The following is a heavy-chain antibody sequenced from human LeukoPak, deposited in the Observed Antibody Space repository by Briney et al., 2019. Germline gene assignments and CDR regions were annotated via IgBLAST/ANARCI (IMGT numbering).Heavy chain of an antibody. CDR1: GYTFTGYY. V-gene: IGHV1-2*02. CDR2: INPNSGGT. CDR3: ARQTTVTINWFDP. J-gene: IGHJ5*02. D-gene: IGHD4-17*01. Sequence: ASVKVSCKASGYTFTGYYMHWARQAPGQGLEWMGWINPNSGGTNYAQKFQGRVTMTRDTSISTAYMELSRLRSDDTAVYYCARQTTVTINWFDPWGQGTLVTVSS.